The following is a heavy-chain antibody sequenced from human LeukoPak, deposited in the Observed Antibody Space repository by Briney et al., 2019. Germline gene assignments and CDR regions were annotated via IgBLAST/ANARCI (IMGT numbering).Heavy chain of an antibody. J-gene: IGHJ3*02. CDR1: GYTFTGYY. Sequence: ASVKVSCKASGYTFTGYYMHWVRQAPRQGLEWMGWINPNSGGTNYAQKFQGRVTMTEDTSTDTAYMELSSLRSEDTAVYYCATLGRLRADAFDIWGQGTMVTVSS. CDR3: ATLGRLRADAFDI. CDR2: INPNSGGT. D-gene: IGHD4-17*01. V-gene: IGHV1-2*02.